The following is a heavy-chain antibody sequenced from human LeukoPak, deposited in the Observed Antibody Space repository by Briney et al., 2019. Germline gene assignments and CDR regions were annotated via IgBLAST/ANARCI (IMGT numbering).Heavy chain of an antibody. CDR3: AAPGRYSSSWYYSDI. CDR2: IRYDGSNK. D-gene: IGHD6-13*01. Sequence: GSLRLSCAASGFTFSSYGMHWVRQAPGKGLEWVAFIRYDGSNKYYADSVKGRFTISRDNSKNTLYLQMNSLRAEDTAVYYCAAPGRYSSSWYYSDIWGQGTMVTVSS. J-gene: IGHJ3*02. V-gene: IGHV3-30*02. CDR1: GFTFSSYG.